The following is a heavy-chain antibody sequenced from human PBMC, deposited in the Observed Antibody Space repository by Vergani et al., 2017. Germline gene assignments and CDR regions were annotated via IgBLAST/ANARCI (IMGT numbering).Heavy chain of an antibody. CDR2: ISFDGTNE. Sequence: QVQLQESGGGVVQPGTSLRLSCVVSGFALNRHAMYWVRQAPGKGLEWVVGISFDGTNEYYPDLVKGRFTISRDIAKNTLYLQVRSLRLEDTGVYHCVRDRGLCAGGRCYTEAWDYWGQGTPVTVSS. D-gene: IGHD2-2*02. CDR3: VRDRGLCAGGRCYTEAWDY. V-gene: IGHV3-30-3*01. J-gene: IGHJ4*02. CDR1: GFALNRHA.